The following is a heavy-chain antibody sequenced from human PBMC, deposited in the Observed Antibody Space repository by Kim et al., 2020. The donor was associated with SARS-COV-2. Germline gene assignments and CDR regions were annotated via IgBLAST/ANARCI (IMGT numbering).Heavy chain of an antibody. J-gene: IGHJ6*02. Sequence: SETLSLTCTVSGGSISSYYWSWIRQPPGKGLEWIGYIYYSGSTNYNPSLKSRVTISVDTSKNQFSLKLSSVTAADTAVYYCARGILYYGMDVWGQGTTVTVSS. V-gene: IGHV4-59*01. CDR1: GGSISSYY. CDR2: IYYSGST. D-gene: IGHD2-15*01. CDR3: ARGILYYGMDV.